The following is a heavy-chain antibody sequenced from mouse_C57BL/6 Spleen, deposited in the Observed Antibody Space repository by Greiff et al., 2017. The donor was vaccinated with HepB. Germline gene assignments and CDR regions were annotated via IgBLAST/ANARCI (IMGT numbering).Heavy chain of an antibody. J-gene: IGHJ2*01. V-gene: IGHV1-82*01. CDR1: GYAFSSSW. CDR3: ARDEYLYYFDS. CDR2: IYPGDGDT. D-gene: IGHD5-1*01. Sequence: VQLQQSGPELVKPGASVKISCKASGYAFSSSWMNWVKQRPGKGLEWIGRIYPGDGDTNYNGKFKGKATLTADKSSSTAYMQRSSLTSEDSAVYFFARDEYLYYFDSWGQGTTLTVSS.